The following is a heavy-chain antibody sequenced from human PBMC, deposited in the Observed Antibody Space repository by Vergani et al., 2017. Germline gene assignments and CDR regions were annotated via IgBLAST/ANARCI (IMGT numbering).Heavy chain of an antibody. Sequence: VQLVQSGAEVKKPGSSVKVSCKASGGTFSSYTISWVRQAPGQGLEWMGRIIPILGIANYAQKFQGRVTITADKSTSTAYMELSSLRSEDTAVYYCARGSDSSSWLFDYWGQGTLVTVSS. CDR2: IIPILGIA. D-gene: IGHD6-13*01. V-gene: IGHV1-69*02. J-gene: IGHJ4*02. CDR3: ARGSDSSSWLFDY. CDR1: GGTFSSYT.